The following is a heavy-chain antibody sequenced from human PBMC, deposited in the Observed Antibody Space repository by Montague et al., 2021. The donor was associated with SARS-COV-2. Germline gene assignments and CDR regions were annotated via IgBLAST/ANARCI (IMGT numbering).Heavy chain of an antibody. CDR2: INQAGRT. Sequence: SETLSLTCALTGGSFSFYYWTWIRHPPGKGLELIGGINQAGRTTYNPSLSSQLTISIDTSRKQYYLNLRSVTAADTAVYYSAMGLHYDGVNCYDGVLGSWGQGTLVTVSS. CDR1: GGSFSFYY. V-gene: IGHV4-34*10. CDR3: AMGLHYDGVNCYDGVLGS. D-gene: IGHD2-8*01. J-gene: IGHJ5*02.